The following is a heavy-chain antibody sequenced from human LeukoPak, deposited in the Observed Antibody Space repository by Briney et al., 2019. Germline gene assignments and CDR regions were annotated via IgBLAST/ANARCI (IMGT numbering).Heavy chain of an antibody. CDR2: IWYDGSNK. CDR3: ARSIPRYDGSGYYPDS. Sequence: GRSLRLSCAASGFTFRDYGMHWVRQAPGKGLEWVAVIWYDGSNKVYGESVKGRFTISRDNSKNTLYLQMNSLRAEDTAVYYCARSIPRYDGSGYYPDSWGQGILVTVSS. J-gene: IGHJ4*02. V-gene: IGHV3-33*01. CDR1: GFTFRDYG. D-gene: IGHD3-22*01.